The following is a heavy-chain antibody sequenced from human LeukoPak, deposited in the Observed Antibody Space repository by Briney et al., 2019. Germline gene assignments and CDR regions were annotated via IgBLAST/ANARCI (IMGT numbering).Heavy chain of an antibody. CDR3: AGPSNNYWEFDH. CDR2: IYYSGST. Sequence: SETLSLTCTVSGGSISSGGYYWSWIRQHPGKGLEWIGYIYYSGSTYHNPSLKSRVTISVDTSKNQFSLTLNSMTAVDTAVYYCAGPSNNYWEFDHWGQGTLVTVSS. V-gene: IGHV4-31*03. J-gene: IGHJ4*02. CDR1: GGSISSGGYY. D-gene: IGHD1-1*01.